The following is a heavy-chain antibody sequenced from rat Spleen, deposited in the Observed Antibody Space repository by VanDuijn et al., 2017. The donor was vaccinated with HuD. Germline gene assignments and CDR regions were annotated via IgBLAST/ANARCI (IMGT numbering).Heavy chain of an antibody. J-gene: IGHJ2*01. CDR3: ARGGGYPSFDY. Sequence: EVQLVESDGGLVQPGRSLKLSCAASGFTFSDYYMAWVRQAPTKGLEWVATISYDGSSTYYRDSVKGRFTISRDNAKSTLYLQMDSLRSEDTATYYCARGGGYPSFDYWGQGVMVTVSS. V-gene: IGHV5-29*01. CDR1: GFTFSDYY. D-gene: IGHD1-11*01. CDR2: ISYDGSST.